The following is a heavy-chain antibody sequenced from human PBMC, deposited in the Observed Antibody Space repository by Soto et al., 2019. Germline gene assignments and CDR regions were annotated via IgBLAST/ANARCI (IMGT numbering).Heavy chain of an antibody. CDR2: IYYSGST. Sequence: PSETLSLTCTVSGDSITTNSYFWAWIRQPPGKGLEWIGRIYYSGSTYYNPSLKSRVTISVDTSKNQFSLKLSSVTAADTAVYYCVSSNWFDPWGQGTPVT. CDR1: GDSITTNSYF. V-gene: IGHV4-39*01. J-gene: IGHJ5*02. CDR3: VSSNWFDP.